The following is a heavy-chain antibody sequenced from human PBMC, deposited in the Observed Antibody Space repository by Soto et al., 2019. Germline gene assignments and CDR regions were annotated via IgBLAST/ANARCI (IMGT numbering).Heavy chain of an antibody. J-gene: IGHJ4*02. CDR1: GGYISISSYY. CDR3: ARDVGTSCFDY. CDR2: IYYSGST. Sequence: PSDTLSLTCTVSGGYISISSYYWGWIRQPPGKGLEWIGSIYYSGSTYYNPSHKSRVTISVDTSKNQFSLKLSSVTAADTAVYYCARDVGTSCFDYWGQGTLVTVSS. D-gene: IGHD2-2*01. V-gene: IGHV4-39*01.